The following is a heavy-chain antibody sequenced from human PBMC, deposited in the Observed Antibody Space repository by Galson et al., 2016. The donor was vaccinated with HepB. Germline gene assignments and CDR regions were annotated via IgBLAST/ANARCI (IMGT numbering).Heavy chain of an antibody. D-gene: IGHD1-1*01. CDR3: ASVFQLERGDAFDV. J-gene: IGHJ3*01. CDR1: GFIFINYD. Sequence: SVKVSCKASGFIFINYDINWVRQAPGQGLEWMGWKNPKSGNRGYAWKFQDRVTMTTNTPITTAYLELSRLTSEDTGVYFCASVFQLERGDAFDVWGQGTMVTVSS. CDR2: KNPKSGNR. V-gene: IGHV1-8*01.